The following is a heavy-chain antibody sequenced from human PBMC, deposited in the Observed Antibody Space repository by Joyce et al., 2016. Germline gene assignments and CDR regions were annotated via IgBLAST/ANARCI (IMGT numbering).Heavy chain of an antibody. D-gene: IGHD1-26*01. J-gene: IGHJ4*02. CDR3: ARRSLDY. V-gene: IGHV1-18*01. CDR2: ISGDKGDT. CDR1: GYTFTSYG. Sequence: QVLLVQYGAEVKKPGASVKVSCKASGYTFTSYGISWVRQAPGQGFEWMGWISGDKGDTLYARKFQGRVIMTTDTSTTTAYIELRGLRSDDNAVYYCARRSLDYWGQGTLVTVSS.